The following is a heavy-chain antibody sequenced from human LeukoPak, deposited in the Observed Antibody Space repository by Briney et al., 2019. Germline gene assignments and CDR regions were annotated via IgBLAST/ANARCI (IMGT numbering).Heavy chain of an antibody. CDR2: ISGSGGST. CDR1: GFTFSSYA. V-gene: IGHV3-23*01. CDR3: AKDHPVYYYDSSGYLDY. J-gene: IGHJ4*02. Sequence: PGGSLRLSCAASGFTFSSYAMSWVRQAPGKGLEWVSAISGSGGSTYYADSVKGRFTISRDNSKNMLYLQMNSLRAEDTAVYYCAKDHPVYYYDSSGYLDYWGQGTLVTVSS. D-gene: IGHD3-22*01.